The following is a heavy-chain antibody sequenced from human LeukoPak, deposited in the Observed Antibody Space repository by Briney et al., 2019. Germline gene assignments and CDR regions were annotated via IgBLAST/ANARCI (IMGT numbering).Heavy chain of an antibody. CDR1: GGSISSYY. CDR2: IYYSGST. Sequence: SETLSLTCTVSGGSISSYYWSWIRQPPGKGLEWIGYIYYSGSTNYNPSLKSRVTISVDTSKNQFSLKLSSVTAADTAVYYCARVVLGHWFDPWGQGTLVTVSS. D-gene: IGHD3-16*01. CDR3: ARVVLGHWFDP. V-gene: IGHV4-59*01. J-gene: IGHJ5*02.